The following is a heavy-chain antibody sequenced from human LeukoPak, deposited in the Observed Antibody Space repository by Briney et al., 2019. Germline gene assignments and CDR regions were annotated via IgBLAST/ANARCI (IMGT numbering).Heavy chain of an antibody. J-gene: IGHJ4*02. CDR1: GFTFSTYA. CDR3: ARASFNYYGSGSYYFYFDY. D-gene: IGHD3-10*01. CDR2: INGIGGST. Sequence: PGGSLRLSCAASGFTFSTYAMSWVRQAPGKGLEWVSAINGIGGSTYYADSVKGRFTISRDDSKNTLYLQMNSLRAEDTAVYYCARASFNYYGSGSYYFYFDYWGQGTLVTVSS. V-gene: IGHV3-23*01.